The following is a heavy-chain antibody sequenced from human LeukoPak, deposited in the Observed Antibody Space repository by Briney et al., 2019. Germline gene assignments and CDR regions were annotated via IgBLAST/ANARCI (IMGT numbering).Heavy chain of an antibody. D-gene: IGHD5-18*01. CDR1: GFTFSSYG. Sequence: PGGSLRLSCAASGFTFSSYGLHWVRQAPGKGLEWVAFIGSGGGNKYYADSVKGRFTVSRDNSKNTLYLQMNSLRAEDTAVYYCAKDSRGIQLPIEFYGMDVWGQGTTVTVSS. J-gene: IGHJ6*02. CDR3: AKDSRGIQLPIEFYGMDV. V-gene: IGHV3-30*02. CDR2: IGSGGGNK.